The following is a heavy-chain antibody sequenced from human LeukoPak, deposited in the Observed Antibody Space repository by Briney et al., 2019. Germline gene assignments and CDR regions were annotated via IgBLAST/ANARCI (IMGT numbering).Heavy chain of an antibody. CDR1: GGSFSGYY. J-gene: IGHJ6*04. V-gene: IGHV4-34*01. Sequence: SETLSLTCAVYGGSFSGYYWSWIRQPPGKGLEWIGEINHSGSTNYNPSLKSRVTISVDTSKNQFSLKLSSVTAADTAVYYCARAPRLPTYCSSTSCYGRYGMTSGAKGPRSPSPQ. CDR3: ARAPRLPTYCSSTSCYGRYGMTS. CDR2: INHSGST. D-gene: IGHD2-2*01.